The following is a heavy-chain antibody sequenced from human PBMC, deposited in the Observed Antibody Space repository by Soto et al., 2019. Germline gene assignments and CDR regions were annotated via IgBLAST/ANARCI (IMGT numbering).Heavy chain of an antibody. J-gene: IGHJ5*02. Sequence: QVQLVQSGAEVKKPGASVKVSCKASGYTFTSYDINWVRQATGQGLEYLGWMNPNSGNTAYVQKFQDRVTMTWDTSITTAYMERSSLRSEDTAVYFCARGIKYGAYSRWFDPWGQGTLVTVSS. D-gene: IGHD4-17*01. CDR3: ARGIKYGAYSRWFDP. CDR1: GYTFTSYD. CDR2: MNPNSGNT. V-gene: IGHV1-8*01.